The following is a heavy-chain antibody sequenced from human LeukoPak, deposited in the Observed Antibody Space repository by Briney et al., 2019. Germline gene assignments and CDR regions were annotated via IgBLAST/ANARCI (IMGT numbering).Heavy chain of an antibody. V-gene: IGHV3-48*03. D-gene: IGHD3-9*01. CDR1: GFTFSSYD. CDR2: ISSSGSTI. CDR3: ARERRFITIFSHAFDI. Sequence: GGSLRLSCAASGFTFSSYDMTWVRQAPGRGLEWVSYISSSGSTIYYADSVKGRFTISRDNAKNSLYLQMNSLRAEDTAVYYCARERRFITIFSHAFDIWGQGTMVTVSS. J-gene: IGHJ3*02.